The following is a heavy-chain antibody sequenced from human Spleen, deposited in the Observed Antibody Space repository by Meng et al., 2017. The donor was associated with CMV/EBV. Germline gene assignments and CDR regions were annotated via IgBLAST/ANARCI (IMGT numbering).Heavy chain of an antibody. CDR2: IIPVLGIP. Sequence: CKASGGTFSTYAITWVRQSRGQGLEWMGGIIPVLGIPNYAEKFQGRVTITADKSTSSAYMELSSLRSEDTAVYYCARGDYTDHYFAYWGQGTLVTVSS. CDR3: ARGDYTDHYFAY. J-gene: IGHJ4*02. CDR1: GGTFSTYA. V-gene: IGHV1-69*10. D-gene: IGHD4-11*01.